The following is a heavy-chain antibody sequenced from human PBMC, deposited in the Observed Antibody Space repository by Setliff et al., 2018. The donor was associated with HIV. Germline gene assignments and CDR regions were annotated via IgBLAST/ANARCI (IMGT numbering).Heavy chain of an antibody. J-gene: IGHJ6*03. V-gene: IGHV4-34*01. CDR2: INHSGST. CDR3: ARGTAYYNFWSGYSQDYYYYMDV. D-gene: IGHD3-3*01. Sequence: SETLSLTCAAYGGSFSGYYWSWIRQSPGKGLEWIGEINHSGSTKYNPSLKSRVTISVDTSKNQFSLKLSSVTAADTAVYYCARGTAYYNFWSGYSQDYYYYMDVWGKGTTVTVS. CDR1: GGSFSGYY.